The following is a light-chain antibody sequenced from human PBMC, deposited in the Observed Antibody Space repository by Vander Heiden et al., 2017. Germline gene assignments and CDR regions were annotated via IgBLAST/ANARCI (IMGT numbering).Light chain of an antibody. J-gene: IGKJ1*01. CDR2: WAS. V-gene: IGKV4-1*01. CDR1: QSVLYSSNNKNY. Sequence: DIVMTQSPDSLAVSLGERATIKCKSRQSVLYSSNNKNYLAWYQQKPGQPPKLLIYWASTRESGVPDRFSGSGSGTDFTLTISSLQAEDVAVYYCQQYYSTPTFGQGTKVETK. CDR3: QQYYSTPT.